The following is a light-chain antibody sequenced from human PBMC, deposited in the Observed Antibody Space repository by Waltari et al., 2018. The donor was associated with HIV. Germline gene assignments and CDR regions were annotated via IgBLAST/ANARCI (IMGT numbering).Light chain of an antibody. CDR2: CNC. CDR3: GTWDYSLDCPL. V-gene: IGLV1-44*01. CDR1: SSNLGNNI. Sequence: QSVLTQPPSVSATPGPRVTISCSGSSSNLGNNIVTWYQQLPGTAPKLIIYCNCQRPSGVPDRFPGSKSGTSGSLAISGLQSGDEADYYCGTWDYSLDCPLFGGGTKLTVL. J-gene: IGLJ2*01.